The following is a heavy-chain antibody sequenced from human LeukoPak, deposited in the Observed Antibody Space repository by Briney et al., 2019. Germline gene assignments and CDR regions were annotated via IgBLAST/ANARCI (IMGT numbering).Heavy chain of an antibody. Sequence: GASVKVSCKASGYTFTGYYMHWVRQAPGQGLEWMGWTNPNSGGTNYAQKFQGRVTMTRDTSISTAYMELSRLRSDDTAVYYCARGIITIFGVVIIFGDYWGQGTLVTVSS. CDR1: GYTFTGYY. CDR3: ARGIITIFGVVIIFGDY. CDR2: TNPNSGGT. J-gene: IGHJ4*02. D-gene: IGHD3-3*01. V-gene: IGHV1-2*02.